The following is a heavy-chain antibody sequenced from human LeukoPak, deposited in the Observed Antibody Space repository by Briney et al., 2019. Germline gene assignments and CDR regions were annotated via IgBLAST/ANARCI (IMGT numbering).Heavy chain of an antibody. V-gene: IGHV4-34*01. D-gene: IGHD1-14*01. CDR1: GGSFSGYY. CDR3: ARDGGTSHLGPLSYRRYFDY. CDR2: INHSGST. Sequence: KASETLSLTCAVYGGSFSGYYWSWIRQPPGKGLEWIGEINHSGSTNYNPSLKSRVTISVDTSKNQLSLKLSSVTAADTAVYYCARDGGTSHLGPLSYRRYFDYWGQGTLVTVSS. J-gene: IGHJ4*02.